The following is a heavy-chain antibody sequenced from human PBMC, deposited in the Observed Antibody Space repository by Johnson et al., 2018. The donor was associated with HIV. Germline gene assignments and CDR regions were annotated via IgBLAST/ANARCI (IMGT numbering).Heavy chain of an antibody. CDR2: IKQDGSEK. CDR3: ARARWYLGGGSCCAFDI. V-gene: IGHV3-7*01. CDR1: GFTFSSYW. Sequence: VQLVESGGGVVQPGGSLRLSCAASGFTFSSYWMSWVRQAPGKGLEWVANIKQDGSEKYYADSVKGRFTISRDNSKNTLYLQMNSLRAEDTAVYYCARARWYLGGGSCCAFDIWGQGTMVTVSS. J-gene: IGHJ3*02. D-gene: IGHD2-15*01.